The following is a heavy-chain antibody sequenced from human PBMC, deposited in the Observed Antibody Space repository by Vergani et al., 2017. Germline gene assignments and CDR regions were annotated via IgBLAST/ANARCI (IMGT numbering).Heavy chain of an antibody. J-gene: IGHJ4*02. CDR1: GYTFSDHH. CDR3: ARDRGNSGDYNFVY. Sequence: QVQLVQSGAEVKKPGASVKVSCKASGYTFSDHHLHWVRQAPGQGLEWVGWININSGATKLAQKFQGRVTMGTDTSISTGYMELSSLQSDDTAVYYCARDRGNSGDYNFVYWGQGTLVTVSS. D-gene: IGHD1-26*01. CDR2: ININSGAT. V-gene: IGHV1-2*02.